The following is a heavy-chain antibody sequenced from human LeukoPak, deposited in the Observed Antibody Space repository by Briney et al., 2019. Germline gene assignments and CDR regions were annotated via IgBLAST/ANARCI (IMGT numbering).Heavy chain of an antibody. Sequence: GRSLRLSCAASGFTFSSYGMHWVRQAPGKGLEWVAVISYDGSNKYYADSVKGRFTISRDNSKNTLYLQMNSLRAEDTAVNYCAKDPSGYDSYWGQGTLVTVSS. J-gene: IGHJ4*02. V-gene: IGHV3-30*18. CDR2: ISYDGSNK. CDR3: AKDPSGYDSY. D-gene: IGHD5-12*01. CDR1: GFTFSSYG.